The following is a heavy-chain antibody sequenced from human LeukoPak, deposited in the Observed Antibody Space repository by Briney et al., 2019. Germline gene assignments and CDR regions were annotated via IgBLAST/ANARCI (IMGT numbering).Heavy chain of an antibody. CDR2: INPNSGGT. Sequence: ASVKVSCKASVYTFTGYYMHWVRQAPGQGLEWMGWINPNSGGTNYAQKFQGRVTITRDTSISTAYMELSRLRSDDTAVYYCARDLGIVVVPAGNFQHWGQGTLVTVSS. V-gene: IGHV1-2*02. CDR1: VYTFTGYY. D-gene: IGHD2-2*01. CDR3: ARDLGIVVVPAGNFQH. J-gene: IGHJ1*01.